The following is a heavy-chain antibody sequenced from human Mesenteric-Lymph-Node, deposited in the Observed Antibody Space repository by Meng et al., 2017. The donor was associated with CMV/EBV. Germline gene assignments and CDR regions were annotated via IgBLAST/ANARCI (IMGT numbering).Heavy chain of an antibody. D-gene: IGHD5-18*01. J-gene: IGHJ4*02. Sequence: GESLKISCAASGFIFSTYAMSWVRQAPGKGLEWVSAIDGSGGSTYYADSVKGRFTISRDNSENMLSLQMSSLRAEDTAVYYCAYTGVYSYGFIDYWGQGTLVTVSS. CDR1: GFIFSTYA. CDR3: AYTGVYSYGFIDY. CDR2: IDGSGGST. V-gene: IGHV3-23*01.